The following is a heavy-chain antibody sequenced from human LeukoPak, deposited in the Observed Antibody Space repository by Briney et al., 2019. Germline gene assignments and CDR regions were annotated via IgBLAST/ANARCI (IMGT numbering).Heavy chain of an antibody. V-gene: IGHV3-74*01. Sequence: GGSLRLSCAASGVTFSRYWMHWVRQAPGKGLVWVSRIKNDGSRTTYADAVKGRFTISRANAKNTLYLQMNSLSADDTAVYYCVREPYCCGGSCYTSGFDCWGQGTLVTVSS. J-gene: IGHJ4*02. CDR1: GVTFSRYW. CDR2: IKNDGSRT. CDR3: VREPYCCGGSCYTSGFDC. D-gene: IGHD2-15*01.